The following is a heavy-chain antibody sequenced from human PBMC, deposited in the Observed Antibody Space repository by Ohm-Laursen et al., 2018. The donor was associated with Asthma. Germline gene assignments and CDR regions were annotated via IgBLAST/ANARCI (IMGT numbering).Heavy chain of an antibody. V-gene: IGHV4-31*03. CDR2: ISYSGST. CDR1: GGFIISGNYY. D-gene: IGHD1-26*01. Sequence: SQTLSLTCTVSGGFIISGNYYWSWIRQHPGKGLEWIGYISYSGSTYYNPSLRSRVTISVDTSKNQFSLKLSSVTAADTAVYYCAREARGIDYWGQGTLVTVSS. CDR3: AREARGIDY. J-gene: IGHJ4*02.